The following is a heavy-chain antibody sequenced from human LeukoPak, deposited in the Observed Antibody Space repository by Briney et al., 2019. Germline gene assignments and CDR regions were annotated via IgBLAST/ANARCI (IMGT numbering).Heavy chain of an antibody. V-gene: IGHV3-23*01. CDR2: ISHSGGST. Sequence: GGSLRLSCAASGFTFSNYAMSWVRQAPGKGLEGVSPISHSGGSTYYADSVKGRFTISRDNSKNTLYLQMNSLRVEDTAIYYCAKVDNSGWYDIWGQGTLVTVSS. J-gene: IGHJ5*02. D-gene: IGHD6-19*01. CDR1: GFTFSNYA. CDR3: AKVDNSGWYDI.